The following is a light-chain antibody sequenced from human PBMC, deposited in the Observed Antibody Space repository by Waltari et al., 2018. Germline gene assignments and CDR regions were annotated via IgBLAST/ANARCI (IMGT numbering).Light chain of an antibody. CDR2: VKT. CDR3: TSRDSTGNLL. V-gene: IGLV3-19*01. Sequence: SELTQDPAVSVALGQTVKITCQGDSLRTYYASWYQQRPGQAPLLVIYVKTNRPPGMPGRFSGASSGSTASLTITGVQAEDEADYYCTSRDSTGNLLFGGGTKLTVL. J-gene: IGLJ2*01. CDR1: SLRTYY.